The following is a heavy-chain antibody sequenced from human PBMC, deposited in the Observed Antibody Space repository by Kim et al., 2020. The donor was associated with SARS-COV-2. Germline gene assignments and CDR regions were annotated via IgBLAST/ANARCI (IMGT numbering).Heavy chain of an antibody. D-gene: IGHD1-1*01. J-gene: IGHJ4*02. V-gene: IGHV3-11*04. CDR3: ASVGELEQVY. CDR2: TI. Sequence: TIYYADSGKGRFTISRDNAKNALYLQMHSLRAEDTAVYYCASVGELEQVYWGQGTLVTVSS.